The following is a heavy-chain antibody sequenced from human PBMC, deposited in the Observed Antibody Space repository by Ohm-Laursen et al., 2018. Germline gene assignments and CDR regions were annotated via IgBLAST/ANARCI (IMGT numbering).Heavy chain of an antibody. CDR3: AKKFRFGSGSYVIDY. V-gene: IGHV3-30*18. Sequence: SLRLSCAASGFTFSSYGMHWVRQAPGKGLEWVAVISYDGSNKYYADSVKGRFTISRDNSKNTLYLQMNSLRAEDTAVYYCAKKFRFGSGSYVIDYWGQGTLVTVSS. CDR1: GFTFSSYG. J-gene: IGHJ4*02. CDR2: ISYDGSNK. D-gene: IGHD3-10*01.